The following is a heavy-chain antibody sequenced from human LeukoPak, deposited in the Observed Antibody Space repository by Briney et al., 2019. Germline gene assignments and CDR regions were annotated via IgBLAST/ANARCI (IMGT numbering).Heavy chain of an antibody. CDR1: GFTFSSYA. Sequence: GGSLRLSCAASGFTFSSYAMSWVRQAPGKGREWVSAISGSGGSTYYADSVKGRFTISRDNSKNTLYMQMNSLRAEDTAVYYCAKDIEMRGSYYFDYWGPGTLVTVSS. V-gene: IGHV3-23*01. D-gene: IGHD1-26*01. CDR3: AKDIEMRGSYYFDY. CDR2: ISGSGGST. J-gene: IGHJ4*02.